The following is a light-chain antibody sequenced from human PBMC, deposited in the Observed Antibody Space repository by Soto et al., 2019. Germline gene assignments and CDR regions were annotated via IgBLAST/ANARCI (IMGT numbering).Light chain of an antibody. Sequence: EIEMTQSPATPSLAPGERVTLSCRASESVSTNLAWYQQKPGQAPRLLIYGASTRATGIPARFSGSGSGTEFTLTISSLQSEDFAVYYCQQHNNWPRTFGQGTKVDIK. CDR2: GAS. CDR1: ESVSTN. V-gene: IGKV3-15*01. J-gene: IGKJ1*01. CDR3: QQHNNWPRT.